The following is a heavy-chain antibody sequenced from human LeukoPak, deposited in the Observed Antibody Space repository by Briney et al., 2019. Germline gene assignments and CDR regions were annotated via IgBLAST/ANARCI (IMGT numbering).Heavy chain of an antibody. CDR2: INHSGST. Sequence: SETLSLTCAVYGGSFSGYYWSWIRQPPGKGLEWIGEINHSGSTNYNPSLKSRVTISVDTSKNQFSLKLNSVTAADTAVYYCARARSAWFDPWGQGTLVTVSS. D-gene: IGHD3-3*01. CDR1: GGSFSGYY. V-gene: IGHV4-34*01. J-gene: IGHJ5*02. CDR3: ARARSAWFDP.